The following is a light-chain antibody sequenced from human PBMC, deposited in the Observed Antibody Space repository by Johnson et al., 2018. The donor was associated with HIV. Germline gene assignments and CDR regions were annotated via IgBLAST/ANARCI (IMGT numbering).Light chain of an antibody. V-gene: IGLV1-51*02. CDR2: ENN. J-gene: IGLJ1*01. CDR1: TSSIGNNY. Sequence: QSALTQPPSVSAAPGQKVTISCSGSTSSIGNNYVSWYQHLPGTAPKLLIYENNKRPSGIPARFSGSKSGTSATLGITGLQTGDEADYYCGTWDSSLSAGLYGFGPGTKVTVL. CDR3: GTWDSSLSAGLYG.